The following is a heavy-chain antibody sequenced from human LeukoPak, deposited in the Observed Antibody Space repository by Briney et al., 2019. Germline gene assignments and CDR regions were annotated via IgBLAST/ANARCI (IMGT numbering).Heavy chain of an antibody. Sequence: GGSLRLSCTASGFTFSDYAMTWVRQAPGKGLEWVSGMSAVGGSFFYADSLKGRFTISRDNSKNTLYLQINSLRGDDTAVYYCAKDRSSSWYPSYMDVWGKGTTVTVSS. V-gene: IGHV3-23*01. J-gene: IGHJ6*03. CDR2: MSAVGGSF. CDR1: GFTFSDYA. CDR3: AKDRSSSWYPSYMDV. D-gene: IGHD6-13*01.